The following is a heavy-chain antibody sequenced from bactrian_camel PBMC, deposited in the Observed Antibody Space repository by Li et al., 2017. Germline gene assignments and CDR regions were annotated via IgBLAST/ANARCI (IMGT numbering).Heavy chain of an antibody. Sequence: VQLVESGGGLVQPGGSLRLSCEVSGFTFSSYYMSWVRQDAVKGIEWVSDINSGGGTKYYADSVKGRFTISQDSAKNTVLLQMNNLKPEDTAKYYCAARWEYGTPWCDPAYEYDHWGQGTQVTVS. CDR3: AARWEYGTPWCDPAYEYDH. D-gene: IGHD6*01. CDR2: INSGGGTK. CDR1: GFTFSSYY. V-gene: IGHV3S40*01. J-gene: IGHJ4*01.